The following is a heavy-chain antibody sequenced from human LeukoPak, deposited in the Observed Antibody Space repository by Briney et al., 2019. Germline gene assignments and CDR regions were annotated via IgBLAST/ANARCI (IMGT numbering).Heavy chain of an antibody. V-gene: IGHV3-23*01. CDR1: GFPFSSFA. D-gene: IGHD3-10*01. CDR2: ISNSDDST. J-gene: IGHJ4*02. CDR3: ARLLGKFRFGELIHRLPNAFDY. Sequence: QPGGSLRLSCAASGFPFSSFALSWVRPAQGKGREWFSTISNSDDSTYYGFSGKGRFTISRANSENTLFLRMTSRRAEDTAVYYCARLLGKFRFGELIHRLPNAFDYWGQGTLVTVSS.